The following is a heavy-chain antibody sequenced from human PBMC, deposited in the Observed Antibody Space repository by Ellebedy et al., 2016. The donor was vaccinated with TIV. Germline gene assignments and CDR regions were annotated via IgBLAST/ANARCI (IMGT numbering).Heavy chain of an antibody. V-gene: IGHV4-39*07. CDR2: IYYSGST. J-gene: IGHJ4*02. CDR3: ARADYDYVWGSYRGFDY. D-gene: IGHD3-16*02. Sequence: SETLSLXXTVSGGSISSSSYYWGWIRQPPGKGLEWIGYIYYSGSTYYNPSLKSRVTMSVDTSKNQFSLKLSSVTAADTAVYYCARADYDYVWGSYRGFDYWGQGTLVTVSS. CDR1: GGSISSSSYY.